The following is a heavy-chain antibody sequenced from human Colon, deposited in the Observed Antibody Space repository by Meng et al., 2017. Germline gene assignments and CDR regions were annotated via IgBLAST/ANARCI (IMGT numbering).Heavy chain of an antibody. CDR1: GFTFSSYG. D-gene: IGHD6-13*01. J-gene: IGHJ6*02. CDR2: IWYDGSNN. V-gene: IGHV3-33*01. Sequence: GESLKISCAASGFTFSSYGMHWVRQAPGKGLEWVAVIWYDGSNNYYADSVKGRFTISRDNSKNTLFLQMNSLRAEDTAVYYCARDWGCKAGRNYYFYYGMDVWGQGTMVTVSS. CDR3: ARDWGCKAGRNYYFYYGMDV.